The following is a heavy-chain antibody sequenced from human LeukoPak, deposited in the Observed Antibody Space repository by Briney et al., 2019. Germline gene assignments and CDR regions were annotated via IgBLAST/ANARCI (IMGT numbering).Heavy chain of an antibody. V-gene: IGHV3-53*01. CDR1: GFTVSSNY. J-gene: IGHJ4*02. CDR2: IYSGGST. CDR3: AKHDSSGYYFDY. Sequence: GGSLRLSCAASGFTVSSNYMSWVRQAPGKGLEWVSVIYSGGSTYYADSVKGRFTISRDRSKNTLYLQMYSLRAEDTAVFYCAKHDSSGYYFDYWGQGTQVTVSS. D-gene: IGHD3-22*01.